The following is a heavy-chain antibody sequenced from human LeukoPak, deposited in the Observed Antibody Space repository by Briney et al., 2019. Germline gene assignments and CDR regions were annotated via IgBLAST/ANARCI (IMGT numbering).Heavy chain of an antibody. J-gene: IGHJ6*02. D-gene: IGHD3/OR15-3a*01. Sequence: SETLSLTRTVSGGSISSYYWSWIRQPPGKGLEWIGYIYYSGSTNYNPSLKSRVTISVDTSKNQFSLKLSSVTAADTAVYYCVRRDWGYYYGMDVWGQGTTVTVSS. CDR1: GGSISSYY. V-gene: IGHV4-59*01. CDR3: VRRDWGYYYGMDV. CDR2: IYYSGST.